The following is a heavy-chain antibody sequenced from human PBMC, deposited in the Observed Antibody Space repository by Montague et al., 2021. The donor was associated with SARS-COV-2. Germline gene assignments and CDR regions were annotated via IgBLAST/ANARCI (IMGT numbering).Heavy chain of an antibody. V-gene: IGHV3-9*01. CDR2: ISWNSGSL. D-gene: IGHD6-13*01. CDR3: AKGPRHDVASGLDH. CDR1: GFPFDEHA. Sequence: SLRLSCAASGFPFDEHAMFWVRQAPGKGLEWVSGISWNSGSLDYADSLKGRFTVSRDNAKNSLYLQMNSLRPDDTALYYCAKGPRHDVASGLDHWGQGTLVTVSS. J-gene: IGHJ4*02.